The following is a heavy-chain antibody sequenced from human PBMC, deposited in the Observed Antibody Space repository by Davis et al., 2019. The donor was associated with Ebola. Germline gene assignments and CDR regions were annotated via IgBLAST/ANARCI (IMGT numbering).Heavy chain of an antibody. CDR1: GYTSTSNY. D-gene: IGHD7-27*01. CDR3: ATEPTGTGGFDY. V-gene: IGHV1-46*01. J-gene: IGHJ4*02. CDR2: MNPSRDAS. Sequence: ASVKVSCKELGYTSTSNYMHWVRQTPGQGLEWMALMNPSRDASSYAQKFQGRVTVTSDTPTKTVYMELTGLTSEDTDVFYCATEPTGTGGFDYWGQGTVVTVSS.